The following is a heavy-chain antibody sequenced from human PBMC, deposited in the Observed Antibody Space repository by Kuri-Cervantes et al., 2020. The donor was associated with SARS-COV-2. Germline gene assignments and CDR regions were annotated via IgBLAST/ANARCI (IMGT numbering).Heavy chain of an antibody. CDR1: GFTFSSYA. Sequence: GGSLRLSCAASGFTFSSYAMSWVRQAPGKGLEWVSAISGSGGSTYYADSVKGRFTISRDKAKNSLYLQMDSLRAEDTAVYYCARVGSYYYGSGSPRNDYWGQGTLVTVSS. CDR2: ISGSGGST. V-gene: IGHV3-23*01. J-gene: IGHJ4*02. CDR3: ARVGSYYYGSGSPRNDY. D-gene: IGHD3-10*01.